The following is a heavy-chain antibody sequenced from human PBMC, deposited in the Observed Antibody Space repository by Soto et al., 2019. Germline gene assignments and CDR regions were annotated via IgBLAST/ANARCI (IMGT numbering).Heavy chain of an antibody. V-gene: IGHV4-30-4*01. J-gene: IGHJ6*02. CDR2: ISSIGST. CDR3: ARGLVIRPYYYHGMDV. CDR1: GGSISSGDYF. D-gene: IGHD3-9*01. Sequence: QVQLQESGPGLVKPSQTLSLTCTVSGGSISSGDYFWSWIRQSPGKGLEWIGYISSIGSTYYNPSLKSRVSVSRDTSKTQFSLNLSYVTTTDTAVYYCARGLVIRPYYYHGMDVWGQGTTVTVSS.